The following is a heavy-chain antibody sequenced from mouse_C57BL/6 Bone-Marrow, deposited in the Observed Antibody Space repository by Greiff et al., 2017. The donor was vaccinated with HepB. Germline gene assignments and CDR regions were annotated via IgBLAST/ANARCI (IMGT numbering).Heavy chain of an antibody. D-gene: IGHD1-1*01. CDR1: GSTFTGYW. Sequence: VQLQQSGAELMKPGASVKLSCKATGSTFTGYWIEWVKQRPGHGLEWIGEIVPGSGNTQYNEKFKGKATFTADTSSNTAYMQLSSMTTEDSAIYYCAREDYGSSPFDYWGQGTTLTVSS. V-gene: IGHV1-9*01. CDR2: IVPGSGNT. CDR3: AREDYGSSPFDY. J-gene: IGHJ2*01.